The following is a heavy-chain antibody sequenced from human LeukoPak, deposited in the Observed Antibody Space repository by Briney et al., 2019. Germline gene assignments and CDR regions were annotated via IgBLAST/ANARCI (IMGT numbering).Heavy chain of an antibody. CDR3: ARMGDSSGYRGYYYGMDV. D-gene: IGHD3-22*01. CDR2: IGTAGDT. CDR1: GLTFSRHD. J-gene: IGHJ6*02. V-gene: IGHV3-13*01. Sequence: PGGSLSLSCAASGLTFSRHDMHWFRKSTGKVLEWVSAIGTAGDTYYPGSVKGRFTISRENAKNSLYLQMNSLRDGDTAVYYCARMGDSSGYRGYYYGMDVWGQGTTVTVSS.